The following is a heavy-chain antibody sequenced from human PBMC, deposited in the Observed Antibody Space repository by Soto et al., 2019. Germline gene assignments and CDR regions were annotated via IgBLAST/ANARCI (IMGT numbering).Heavy chain of an antibody. CDR3: ARGVGSGLSDY. V-gene: IGHV1-46*01. J-gene: IGHJ4*02. CDR1: GYTFTSYY. CDR2: INPSGGST. D-gene: IGHD1-26*01. Sequence: ASVKVSCKASGYTFTSYYMHWVRQAPGQRLEWMGIINPSGGSTSYAQKFQGRVTITRDTSASTAYMELSSLRSEDTAVYYCARGVGSGLSDYWGQGTLVTVSS.